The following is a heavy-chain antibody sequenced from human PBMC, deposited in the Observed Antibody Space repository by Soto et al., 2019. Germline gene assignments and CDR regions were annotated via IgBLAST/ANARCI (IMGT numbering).Heavy chain of an antibody. J-gene: IGHJ4*02. CDR3: ARGNVVPLDY. V-gene: IGHV4-59*12. CDR1: GGTMSSYY. D-gene: IGHD2-21*01. CDR2: VYDSGST. Sequence: SETLSLTCTVSGGTMSSYYWSWIRQAPGKGLEWIGYVYDSGSTDYNPSLKSRLTISVDTSKNQFSLKLSSVTAADTAVYYCARGNVVPLDYCGQGTLVTVSS.